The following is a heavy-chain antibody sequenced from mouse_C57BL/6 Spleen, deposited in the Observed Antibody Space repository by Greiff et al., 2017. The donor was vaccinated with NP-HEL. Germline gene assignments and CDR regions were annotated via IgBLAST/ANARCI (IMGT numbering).Heavy chain of an antibody. CDR1: GYTFTSYW. V-gene: IGHV1-69*01. Sequence: QVQLQQPGAVLVMPGASVKLSCKASGYTFTSYWMHWVKQRPGHGLEWIGEIDPSDSYTNYNQKFKGKSTLTVDKSSSTAYMQLSSLTSEDSAVYYCARRDYDGSYYAMDYWGQGTSVTVSS. CDR2: IDPSDSYT. D-gene: IGHD2-4*01. J-gene: IGHJ4*01. CDR3: ARRDYDGSYYAMDY.